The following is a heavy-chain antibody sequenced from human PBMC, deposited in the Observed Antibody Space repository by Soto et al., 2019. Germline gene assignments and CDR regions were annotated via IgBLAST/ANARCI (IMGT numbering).Heavy chain of an antibody. Sequence: SETLSLTCAVYGGSFSGYYWSWIRQPPGKGLEWIGEINHSGSTNYNPSLKSRVTLSVDTSKNQFSLKLSSVTAADTAVYYCARGYGGNNRWGQGTLVTVSS. CDR3: ARGYGGNNR. D-gene: IGHD2-15*01. CDR1: GGSFSGYY. V-gene: IGHV4-34*01. J-gene: IGHJ5*02. CDR2: INHSGST.